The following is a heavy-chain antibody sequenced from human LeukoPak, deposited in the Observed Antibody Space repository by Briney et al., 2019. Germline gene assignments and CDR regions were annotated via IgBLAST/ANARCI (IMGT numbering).Heavy chain of an antibody. CDR3: AKEIWPTVTTPGWTYFDY. CDR1: AFTFSRYG. J-gene: IGHJ4*02. V-gene: IGHV3-30*02. Sequence: GGSLRLSCAASAFTFSRYGMHWVRQAPGKGLEWVAFIRYDGSNKCYADSVKGRFTISRDNSKNTLYLQMNSLRAEDTAVYYCAKEIWPTVTTPGWTYFDYWGQGALVTVSS. CDR2: IRYDGSNK. D-gene: IGHD4-17*01.